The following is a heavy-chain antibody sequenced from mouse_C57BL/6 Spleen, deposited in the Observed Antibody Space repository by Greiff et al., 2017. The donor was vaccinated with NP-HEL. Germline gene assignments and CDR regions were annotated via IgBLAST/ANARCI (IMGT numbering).Heavy chain of an antibody. CDR3: ARSINWDY. D-gene: IGHD4-1*01. CDR2: IYPSDSET. CDR1: GYTFTSYW. V-gene: IGHV1-61*01. Sequence: VQLQQPGAELVRPGSSVKLSCKASGYTFTSYWMDWVKQRPGQGLEWIGNIYPSDSETHYNQKFKDKATLTVDKSSSTAYMQLSSLTSEDSAVYYCARSINWDYWGQGTTLTVSS. J-gene: IGHJ2*01.